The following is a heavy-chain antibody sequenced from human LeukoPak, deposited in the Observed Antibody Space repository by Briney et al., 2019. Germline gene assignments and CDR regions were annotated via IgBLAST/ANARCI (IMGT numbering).Heavy chain of an antibody. V-gene: IGHV3-66*01. CDR2: IYSGGST. CDR3: ARDAPPYYYDSSGYFDY. Sequence: GGSLRLSCAASGFTVSSNYMSWVRQAPGKGLEWVSVIYSGGSTYYADSVKGRFTISRDNSKNTLYLQMNSLRAEDTAVYYCARDAPPYYYDSSGYFDYWGQGTLVTVSS. D-gene: IGHD3-22*01. CDR1: GFTVSSNY. J-gene: IGHJ4*02.